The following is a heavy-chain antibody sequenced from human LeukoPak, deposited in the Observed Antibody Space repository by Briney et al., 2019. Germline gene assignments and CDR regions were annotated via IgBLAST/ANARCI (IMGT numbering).Heavy chain of an antibody. D-gene: IGHD2-2*01. J-gene: IGHJ6*02. CDR1: GGSISIYY. CDR2: IYYSGST. Sequence: SETLSLTCTVSGGSISIYYWSWIRQPPGKGLEWIGYIYYSGSTNYNPSLKSRVTISVDTSKNQFSLKLSSVTAADTAVYYCARAPRRYCSSTSCYRQAYYYYYGMDVWGQGTTVTVSS. CDR3: ARAPRRYCSSTSCYRQAYYYYYGMDV. V-gene: IGHV4-59*01.